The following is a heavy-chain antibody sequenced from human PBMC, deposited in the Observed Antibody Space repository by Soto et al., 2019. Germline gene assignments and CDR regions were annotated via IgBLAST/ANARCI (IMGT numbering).Heavy chain of an antibody. CDR1: GGSFSGYY. V-gene: IGHV4-34*01. Sequence: QVQLQQWGAGLLKPSETLSLTCAVYGGSFSGYYWSWIRQPPGKGLEWIGEINHSGSTNYNPSLKSRVTISVDTSKIQFSLKLSSVTAADTAVYYCARARSVSIMFRGVASLDVWGKGTTVTVSS. CDR3: ARARSVSIMFRGVASLDV. D-gene: IGHD3-10*01. CDR2: INHSGST. J-gene: IGHJ6*04.